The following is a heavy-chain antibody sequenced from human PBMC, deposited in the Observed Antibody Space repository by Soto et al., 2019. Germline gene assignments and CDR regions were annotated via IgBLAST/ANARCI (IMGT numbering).Heavy chain of an antibody. CDR2: ISGSGGST. V-gene: IGHV3-23*01. Sequence: GGSLRLSCAASGFTFSSYAMSWVRQAPGQGLEWVSAISGSGGSTYYADSGKGRFTISRDNSKNTRYLQMNSLRAEDTAVHYRAKDRGAAAGSWTDALDIWGQGTMVTVSS. J-gene: IGHJ3*02. CDR3: AKDRGAAAGSWTDALDI. D-gene: IGHD6-13*01. CDR1: GFTFSSYA.